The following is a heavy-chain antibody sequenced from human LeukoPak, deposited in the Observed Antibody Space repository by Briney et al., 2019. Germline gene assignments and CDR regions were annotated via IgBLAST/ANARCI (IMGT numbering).Heavy chain of an antibody. CDR1: GFTFSSYA. J-gene: IGHJ4*02. CDR3: AKDLGISDPYFDY. CDR2: ISGSGGST. Sequence: GSLRFSCAASGFTFSSYAMSWVRQARGKGLEWVSAISGSGGSTYYADSVKGRFTISRDNSKNTLYLQMNSLRAEDTAVYYCAKDLGISDPYFDYWGQGTLVTVSS. V-gene: IGHV3-23*01. D-gene: IGHD7-27*01.